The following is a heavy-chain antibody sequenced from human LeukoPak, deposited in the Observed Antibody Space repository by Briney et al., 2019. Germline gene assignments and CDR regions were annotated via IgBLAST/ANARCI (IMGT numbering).Heavy chain of an antibody. CDR1: GFTFSSYA. CDR2: ISGSGGST. J-gene: IGHJ4*02. CDR3: AKWPLTGYYRARPFDY. D-gene: IGHD3-9*01. Sequence: SGGSLRLSCAASGFTFSSYAMSWVRQAPGKGLEWVSAISGSGGSTYYADSVKGRFTISRDNSKNTLYLQMNSLRAEDTAVYYCAKWPLTGYYRARPFDYWGQGTLVTVSS. V-gene: IGHV3-23*01.